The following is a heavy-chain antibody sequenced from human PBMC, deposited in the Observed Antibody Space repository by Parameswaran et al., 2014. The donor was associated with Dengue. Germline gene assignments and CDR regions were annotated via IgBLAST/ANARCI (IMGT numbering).Heavy chain of an antibody. CDR2: INHSGST. CDR3: ARGRITMVRGVIAYYYYYGMDV. Sequence: VRQAPGKGLEWIGEINHSGSTNYNPSLKSRVTISVDTSKNQFSLKLSSVTAADTAVYYCARGRITMVRGVIAYYYYYGMDVWAKGPRSPSP. D-gene: IGHD3-10*01. J-gene: IGHJ6*02. V-gene: IGHV4-34*01.